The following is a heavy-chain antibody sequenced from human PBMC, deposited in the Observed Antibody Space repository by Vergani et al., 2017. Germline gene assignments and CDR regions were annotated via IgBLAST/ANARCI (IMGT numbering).Heavy chain of an antibody. CDR3: ARSPKTYCSGGSCYSGNWFDP. CDR2: IYHSGST. V-gene: IGHV4-4*02. CDR1: GGSISSSNW. Sequence: QVQLQESGPGLVKPSGTLSLTCAVSGGSISSSNWWSWVRQPPGKGLEWIGEIYHSGSTNYNPSLKSRVTISVDKSKNQFSLKLSSVTAADTAVYYCARSPKTYCSGGSCYSGNWFDPWGQGTLVTVSS. D-gene: IGHD2-15*01. J-gene: IGHJ5*02.